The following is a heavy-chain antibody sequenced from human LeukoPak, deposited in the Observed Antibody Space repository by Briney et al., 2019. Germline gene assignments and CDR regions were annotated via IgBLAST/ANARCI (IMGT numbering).Heavy chain of an antibody. CDR3: ATSTYGSGSYQFDY. J-gene: IGHJ4*02. CDR2: ITPFNGNT. Sequence: GSSVKVSCKASGYTFTYRYLHWVRQAPRQALEWMGWITPFNGNTNYAQKFQDRVTITRDRSMSTAYMELSSLRSEDTAMYYCATSTYGSGSYQFDYWGQGTLVTVSS. V-gene: IGHV1-45*03. D-gene: IGHD3-10*01. CDR1: GYTFTYRY.